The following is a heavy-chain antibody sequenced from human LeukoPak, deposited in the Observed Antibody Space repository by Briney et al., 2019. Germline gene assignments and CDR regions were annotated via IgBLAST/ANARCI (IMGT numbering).Heavy chain of an antibody. CDR1: GGSISSSSYY. D-gene: IGHD3-22*01. Sequence: PSETLSLTCTVSGGSISSSSYYWGWIRQPPGKGLEWIGSIYYSGSTYYNPSLKSRVTISVDTSKNQFSLKLSSVTAADTAVYYCAYGSSGYYRIDAFDIWGQGTMVTVSS. CDR2: IYYSGST. J-gene: IGHJ3*02. V-gene: IGHV4-39*07. CDR3: AYGSSGYYRIDAFDI.